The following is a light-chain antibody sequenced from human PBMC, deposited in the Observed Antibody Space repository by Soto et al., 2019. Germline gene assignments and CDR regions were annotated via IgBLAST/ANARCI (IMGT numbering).Light chain of an antibody. CDR2: GAS. J-gene: IGKJ1*01. CDR3: QQYGTSPWT. Sequence: EIVLTQSPGTLSLSPGERATLSCRASQNVANNYLAWFRQKPGQTPRLLIYGASSRAAGIPDRFSGSGSGTDFTLTISRREPEDFAVFYCQQYGTSPWTFGQGTKV. CDR1: QNVANNY. V-gene: IGKV3-20*01.